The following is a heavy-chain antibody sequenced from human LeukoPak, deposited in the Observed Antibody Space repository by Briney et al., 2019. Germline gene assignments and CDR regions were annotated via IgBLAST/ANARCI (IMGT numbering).Heavy chain of an antibody. CDR3: ARLYYGSGSYYTSPIDY. J-gene: IGHJ4*02. CDR1: GGSISSYY. Sequence: SKTLSLTCTVSGGSISSYYWSWIRQPPGKGLEWIGYIYTSGSTNYNPSLKSRVTISVDTSKNQFSLKLSSVTAADTAAYYCARLYYGSGSYYTSPIDYWGQGTLVTVSS. CDR2: IYTSGST. V-gene: IGHV4-4*09. D-gene: IGHD3-10*01.